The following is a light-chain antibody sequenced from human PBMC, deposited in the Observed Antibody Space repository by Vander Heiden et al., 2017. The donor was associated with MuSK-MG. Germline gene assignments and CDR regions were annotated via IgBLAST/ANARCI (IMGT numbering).Light chain of an antibody. V-gene: IGKV3-15*01. CDR1: QSVSSN. CDR3: QQHNNWPPLT. J-gene: IGKJ4*01. CDR2: GAS. Sequence: DIVMTQSPATLSVSPAERATLSCRASQSVSSNLAWYQQKPGQAPRLLIYGASTRATGIPARFSGSGCGTEFTLTISSLQSEDFAVYYCQQHNNWPPLTFGGGTKVEIK.